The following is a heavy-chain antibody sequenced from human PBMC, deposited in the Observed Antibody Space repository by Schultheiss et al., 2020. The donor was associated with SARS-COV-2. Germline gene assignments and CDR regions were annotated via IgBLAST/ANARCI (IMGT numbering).Heavy chain of an antibody. J-gene: IGHJ4*02. V-gene: IGHV2-5*01. D-gene: IGHD2-15*01. CDR2: IHWNDDK. CDR3: AREYCSGGSCYSGDY. Sequence: SGPTLVKPTQTLTLTCAFSGFSLSTRGVGVGWIRQPPGKALEWLALIHWNDDKRYSPSLKSRLTITKDTSKNQVVLTMTNIDPVDTATYYCAREYCSGGSCYSGDYWGQGTLVTVSS. CDR1: GFSLSTRGVG.